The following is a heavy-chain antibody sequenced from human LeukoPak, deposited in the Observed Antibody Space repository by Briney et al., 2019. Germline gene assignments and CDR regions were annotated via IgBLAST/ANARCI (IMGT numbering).Heavy chain of an antibody. D-gene: IGHD6-6*01. CDR3: AKYIEAARSFDY. CDR1: GFTFSSYA. CDR2: ISGSGGST. J-gene: IGHJ4*02. V-gene: IGHV3-23*01. Sequence: GGSLRLSCAASGFTFSSYAMSWVRQAPGKGLEGVSAISGSGGSTYYADSVKGRFTISSDNSKNTLYLQMNSLRAEDTAVYYCAKYIEAARSFDYWGQGTLVTVSS.